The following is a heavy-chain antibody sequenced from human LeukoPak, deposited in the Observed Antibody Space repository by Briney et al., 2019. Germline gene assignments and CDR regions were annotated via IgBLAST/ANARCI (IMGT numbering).Heavy chain of an antibody. CDR1: GFTFSNYG. J-gene: IGHJ4*02. CDR3: AKGSTGVAGSLFFDY. CDR2: MSHDGSEN. Sequence: GTSLRLTCAASGFTFSNYGFHWVRQAPGKGLEWVAGMSHDGSENYSGDPVKGRFTISRDNSKNTVHLQMNSLRSEDTAVYYCAKGSTGVAGSLFFDYWGQGTLVTVSS. V-gene: IGHV3-30*18. D-gene: IGHD6-19*01.